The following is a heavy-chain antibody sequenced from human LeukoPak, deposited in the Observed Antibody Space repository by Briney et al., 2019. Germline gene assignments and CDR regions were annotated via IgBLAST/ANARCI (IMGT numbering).Heavy chain of an antibody. V-gene: IGHV3-33*01. CDR3: ARGGNSDYLYYFDY. Sequence: PGGSLRLSCAASGITFSSYGMHWVRQAPGKGLEWVAVIWFDGNNKYHADSVKGRFTISRDTSKNTLFLQMTSLRAEDTALYYCARGGNSDYLYYFDYWGQGTLVTVSS. CDR2: IWFDGNNK. CDR1: GITFSSYG. D-gene: IGHD2-21*02. J-gene: IGHJ4*02.